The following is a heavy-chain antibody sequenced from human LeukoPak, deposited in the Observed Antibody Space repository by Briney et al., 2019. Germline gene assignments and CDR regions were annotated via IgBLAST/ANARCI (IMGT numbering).Heavy chain of an antibody. CDR1: GGSISSSSYY. CDR2: IYYSGST. CDR3: ARAVYYDSSGYSKGGYYFDY. D-gene: IGHD3-22*01. J-gene: IGHJ4*02. V-gene: IGHV4-39*07. Sequence: PSETLSLTCTVSGGSISSSSYYWGWIRQPPGKGLEWIGSIYYSGSTYYNPSLKSRVTISVDTSKNQFSLKLSSVTAADTAVYYCARAVYYDSSGYSKGGYYFDYWGQGTLVTVSS.